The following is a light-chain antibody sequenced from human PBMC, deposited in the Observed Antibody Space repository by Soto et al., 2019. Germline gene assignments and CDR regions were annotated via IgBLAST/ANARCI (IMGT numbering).Light chain of an antibody. Sequence: DIVMTQSPLSLPVTPGEPASISCRSSQSLLHSNGYNYLDWYLQKPGQSPQLLIYLGSYRASGVPDRFSGSGSGTDFTLTISRVEAEDVGIYYCLQTLKTPFIFGPGTKLEIK. CDR3: LQTLKTPFI. J-gene: IGKJ3*01. CDR2: LGS. CDR1: QSLLHSNGYNY. V-gene: IGKV2-28*01.